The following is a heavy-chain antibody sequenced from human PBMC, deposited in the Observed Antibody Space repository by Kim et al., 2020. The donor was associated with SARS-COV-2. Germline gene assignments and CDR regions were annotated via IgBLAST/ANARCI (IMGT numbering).Heavy chain of an antibody. V-gene: IGHV1-8*01. CDR3: ARAGYRRSYFDY. Sequence: GFARKFQGKVTMTRNTSISTAYMELSSRRSEDTAVYYCARAGYRRSYFDYWGQGTLVTVSS. J-gene: IGHJ4*02. D-gene: IGHD2-15*01.